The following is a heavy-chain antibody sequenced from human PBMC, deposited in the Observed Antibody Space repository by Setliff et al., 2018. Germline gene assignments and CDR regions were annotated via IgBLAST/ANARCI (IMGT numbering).Heavy chain of an antibody. V-gene: IGHV1-46*01. CDR3: ARAGLAAAGRKGVLDH. CDR2: VDPGGGSS. Sequence: ASVKVSCKASGYTFTSYYMHWVRQAPGQGLEWMGMVDPGGGSSTSTQRFQGRVTMTRDTSTNTAYMELNSLTSNDTAVYYCARAGLAAAGRKGVLDHWGQGTLVTVSS. J-gene: IGHJ4*02. D-gene: IGHD6-13*01. CDR1: GYTFTSYY.